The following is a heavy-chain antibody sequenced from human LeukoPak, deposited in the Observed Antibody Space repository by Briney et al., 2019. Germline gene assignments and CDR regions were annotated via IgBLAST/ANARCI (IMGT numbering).Heavy chain of an antibody. V-gene: IGHV4-59*12. Sequence: SETLSLTCTVSGGPISSSYWSWIRQPPGRGLEWIGFIYYSGNTNYNPSLKSRVTISVDTSNNEFSLNLTSVTAADTAVYYCATEFYDFLSGESWFDPWGQGALVTVS. D-gene: IGHD3-9*01. CDR1: GGPISSSY. CDR3: ATEFYDFLSGESWFDP. J-gene: IGHJ5*02. CDR2: IYYSGNT.